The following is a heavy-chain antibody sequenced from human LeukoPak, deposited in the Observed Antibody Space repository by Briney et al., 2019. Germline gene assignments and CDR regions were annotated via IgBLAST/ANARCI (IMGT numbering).Heavy chain of an antibody. D-gene: IGHD3-22*01. Sequence: GGSLRLSCTASKFTFSNYAMSWVRQAPGKGLEWVSAISGSGDSTYYADSVKGRFTISRDISNNTLYLQMKSLRAEDTAVYYCAKFPLGYYDSSGYYSHWGQGTLVTVSS. CDR1: KFTFSNYA. J-gene: IGHJ4*02. CDR3: AKFPLGYYDSSGYYSH. CDR2: ISGSGDST. V-gene: IGHV3-23*01.